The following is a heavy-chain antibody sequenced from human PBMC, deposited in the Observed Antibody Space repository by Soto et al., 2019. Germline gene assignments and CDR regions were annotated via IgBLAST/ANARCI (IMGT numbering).Heavy chain of an antibody. J-gene: IGHJ4*02. CDR3: ARIAVAGLGFDY. Sequence: QVQLVQSGAEVKKPGSSVKVSCKASGGTFSSYAISWGRQAPGQVLEWMGGIIPIFVTANYAQKFQGRVTITEDKSTNTAYMELNSLRSEDTAVYYCARIAVAGLGFDYWGQGTLVTDS. V-gene: IGHV1-69*06. D-gene: IGHD6-19*01. CDR2: IIPIFVTA. CDR1: GGTFSSYA.